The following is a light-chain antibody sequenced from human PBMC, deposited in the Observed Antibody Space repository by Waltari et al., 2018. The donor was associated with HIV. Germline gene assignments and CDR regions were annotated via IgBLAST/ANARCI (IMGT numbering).Light chain of an antibody. V-gene: IGKV3-11*01. J-gene: IGKJ4*01. Sequence: EIVLTQSPATLSLSPGERATLSCRASQSISIYLAWYQQKPGQPPRRLIYHASTRDTGIPARFSGSGSETDFTLTISSLEAEDFAVYYCQQGNNWPLTFGGGTKVEIK. CDR1: QSISIY. CDR2: HAS. CDR3: QQGNNWPLT.